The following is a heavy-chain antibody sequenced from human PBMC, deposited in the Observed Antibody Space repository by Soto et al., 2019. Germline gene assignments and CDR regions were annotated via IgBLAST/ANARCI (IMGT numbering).Heavy chain of an antibody. CDR2: ISAYNGNT. CDR1: GYTFTSYG. J-gene: IGHJ4*02. CDR3: ARGGSSSYIYRGLRAAAFDY. V-gene: IGHV1-18*01. Sequence: QVQPVQSGAEVKKPGASVKVSCKASGYTFTSYGISWVRQAPGQGLEWMGWISAYNGNTNYAQKLQGRVTMTTDTSTRTAYMELRSLRSDDTAVYYCARGGSSSYIYRGLRAAAFDYWGQGTLVTVSS. D-gene: IGHD6-13*01.